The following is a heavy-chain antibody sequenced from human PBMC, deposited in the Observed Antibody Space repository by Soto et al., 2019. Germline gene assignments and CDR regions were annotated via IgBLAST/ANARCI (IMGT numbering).Heavy chain of an antibody. J-gene: IGHJ6*02. CDR3: ARDNSSSWTKTYYYYYGMDV. V-gene: IGHV3-33*01. Sequence: QVQLVESGGGVVQPGRSLRLSCAASGFTFSSYGMHWVRQAPGKGLEWVAVIWDDGSNKYYADSVKGRFTISRDNSKNTLYLQMNRLRAEDTAVYYCARDNSSSWTKTYYYYYGMDVWGQGTTVTVSS. CDR2: IWDDGSNK. CDR1: GFTFSSYG. D-gene: IGHD6-13*01.